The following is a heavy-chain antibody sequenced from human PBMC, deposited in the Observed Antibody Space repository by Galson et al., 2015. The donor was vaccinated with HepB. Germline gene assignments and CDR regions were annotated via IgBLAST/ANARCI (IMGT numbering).Heavy chain of an antibody. D-gene: IGHD6-19*01. CDR3: ARGGRRWLAPFDY. V-gene: IGHV3-30*04. CDR2: ISYDGSNK. Sequence: SLRLSCAASGFTFSSYAMHWVRQAPGKGLEWVAVISYDGSNKYYADSVKGRFTISRDNSKNTLYLQMNSLRAEDTAVYYCARGGRRWLAPFDYWGQGTLVTVSS. CDR1: GFTFSSYA. J-gene: IGHJ4*02.